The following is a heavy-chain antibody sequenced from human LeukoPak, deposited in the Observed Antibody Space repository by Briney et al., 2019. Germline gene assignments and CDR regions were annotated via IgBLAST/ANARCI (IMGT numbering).Heavy chain of an antibody. D-gene: IGHD1-26*01. Sequence: SQTLSLTCSVSGGSISSADYYWSWIRQPPGKGLEWIGYIHHSGSTYYNPSLRSRVTMSVDTSNNQFSLKLSSVTAADTAVYYCATYIGSYRWSDPWGQGTLVTVSS. J-gene: IGHJ5*02. V-gene: IGHV4-30-4*01. CDR2: IHHSGST. CDR3: ATYIGSYRWSDP. CDR1: GGSISSADYY.